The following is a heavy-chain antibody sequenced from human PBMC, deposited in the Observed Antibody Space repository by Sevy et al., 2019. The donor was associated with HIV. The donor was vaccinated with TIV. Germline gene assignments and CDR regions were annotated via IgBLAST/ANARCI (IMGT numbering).Heavy chain of an antibody. CDR1: GFTFSDYY. CDR3: ARDRRRGEWLQPYYYYYYGMDV. D-gene: IGHD5-12*01. V-gene: IGHV3-11*01. Sequence: GGSLRLSCAASGFTFSDYYMSWIRQAPGKGLEWVSYISSSGSTIYYADSVKGRFTISRDNAKNSLYLQMNSLRAEDTAVYYCARDRRRGEWLQPYYYYYYGMDVWGQGTTVTVSS. CDR2: ISSSGSTI. J-gene: IGHJ6*02.